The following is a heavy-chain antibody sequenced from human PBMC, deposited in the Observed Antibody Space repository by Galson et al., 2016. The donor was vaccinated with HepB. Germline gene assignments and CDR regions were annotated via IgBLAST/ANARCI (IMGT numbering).Heavy chain of an antibody. CDR3: ARHLKIQLWLRGDWYDP. D-gene: IGHD5-18*01. V-gene: IGHV4-39*01. CDR2: IYYSGST. CDR1: GGSISSSSYY. Sequence: ETLSLTCTVSGGSISSSSYYWGWIRQPPGKGLEWIGSIYYSGSTYYNPSLKSRVTISVDTSKNQFSLKLSSVTAADTAVYYCARHLKIQLWLRGDWYDPWGQGTLVTVSS. J-gene: IGHJ5*02.